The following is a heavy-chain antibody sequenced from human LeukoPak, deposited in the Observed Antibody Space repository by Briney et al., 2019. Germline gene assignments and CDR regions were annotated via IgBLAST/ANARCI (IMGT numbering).Heavy chain of an antibody. CDR3: AKEKGYCSGGSCYGGTFDY. V-gene: IGHV4-34*01. Sequence: SETLSLTCAVYGGSFSGYYWSWIRQPPGKGLEWIGEINHSGSTNYNPSLKSRVTTSVDTSKNQFSPKLSSVTAADTAVYYCAKEKGYCSGGSCYGGTFDYWGQGTLVTVSS. CDR2: INHSGST. CDR1: GGSFSGYY. D-gene: IGHD2-15*01. J-gene: IGHJ4*02.